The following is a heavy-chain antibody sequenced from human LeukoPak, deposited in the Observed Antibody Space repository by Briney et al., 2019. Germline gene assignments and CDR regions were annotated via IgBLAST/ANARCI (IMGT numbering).Heavy chain of an antibody. J-gene: IGHJ3*02. V-gene: IGHV1-69*01. D-gene: IGHD1-26*01. CDR3: AREGEGIVGANPFDI. CDR1: GGTFSSYA. Sequence: SVKVSCKASGGTFSSYAISWVRQAPGQGLEWMGGIIPIFGTANYAQKFQGRVTITADESTSTAYMELSSLRSEDTAVYYCAREGEGIVGANPFDIWGQGTMVTVSS. CDR2: IIPIFGTA.